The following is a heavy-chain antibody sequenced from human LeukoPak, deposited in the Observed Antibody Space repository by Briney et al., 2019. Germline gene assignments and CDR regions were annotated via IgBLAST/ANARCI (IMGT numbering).Heavy chain of an antibody. CDR1: GFTVSSNY. Sequence: GGSLRLSCAASGFTVSSNYMSWVRQAPGKGLEWVSVIYSGGSTYYADSVRGRFTISRDNSKNTVSLQMESLRAEDTALYYRAKDYAVGSIDYWGQGTLVTVSS. V-gene: IGHV3-53*01. D-gene: IGHD3-16*01. CDR3: AKDYAVGSIDY. J-gene: IGHJ4*02. CDR2: IYSGGST.